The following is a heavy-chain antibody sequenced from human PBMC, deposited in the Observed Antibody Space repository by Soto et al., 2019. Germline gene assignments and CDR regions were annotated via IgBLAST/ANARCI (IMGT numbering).Heavy chain of an antibody. CDR2: ISYDGSNK. J-gene: IGHJ4*02. V-gene: IGHV3-30-3*01. Sequence: RLSCAASGFTFSSYAMHWVRQAPGKGLEWVAVISYDGSNKYYADSVKGRFTISRDNSKNTLYLQMNSLRAEGTAVYYCARDIDYWGQGTLVTVSS. CDR3: ARDIDY. CDR1: GFTFSSYA.